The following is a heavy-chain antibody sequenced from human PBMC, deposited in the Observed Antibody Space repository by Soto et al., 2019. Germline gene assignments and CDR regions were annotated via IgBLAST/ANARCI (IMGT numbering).Heavy chain of an antibody. D-gene: IGHD3-10*01. CDR2: IYYSGST. J-gene: IGHJ6*02. CDR3: ARDGHSDPRPIRISGSYYNDGYYYGLDV. Sequence: SETLSLTCTVSGGSISSYYWSWIRQPPGKGLEWIGYIYYSGSTNYNPSLKSRVTISVDTSKNQFSLKLSSVTAADTAVYYCARDGHSDPRPIRISGSYYNDGYYYGLDVWGQGTKVTVSS. CDR1: GGSISSYY. V-gene: IGHV4-59*01.